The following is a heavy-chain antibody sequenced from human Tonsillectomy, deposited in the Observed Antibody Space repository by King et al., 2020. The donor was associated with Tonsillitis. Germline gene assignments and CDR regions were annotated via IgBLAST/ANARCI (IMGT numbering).Heavy chain of an antibody. J-gene: IGHJ4*02. CDR3: ARGTPGIEMATITEY. Sequence: QLVQSGGGLVKPGGSLRLSCAASGFTFSSYSMNWVRQAPGKGLEWVSSISSSSSYIYYADSVKGRFTISRDNAKNSLYLQMNSLRAEDTAVYYCARGTPGIEMATITEYWGQGTLVTVSS. CDR2: ISSSSSYI. D-gene: IGHD5-24*01. V-gene: IGHV3-21*01. CDR1: GFTFSSYS.